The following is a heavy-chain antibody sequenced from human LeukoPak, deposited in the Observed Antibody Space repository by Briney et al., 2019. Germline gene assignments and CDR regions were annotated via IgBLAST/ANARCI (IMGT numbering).Heavy chain of an antibody. CDR3: VRTAGYFDY. J-gene: IGHJ4*02. CDR2: IHYSENT. Sequence: SETLSLTCTVPGGSISSSSHYWGWIRQPPGKGLEWIGSIHYSENTYYNPSLKSRVTISVDTSKNQFSLKLSSLTAADTAVYYCVRTAGYFDYWGQGTLVTVSS. D-gene: IGHD6-25*01. V-gene: IGHV4-39*01. CDR1: GGSISSSSHY.